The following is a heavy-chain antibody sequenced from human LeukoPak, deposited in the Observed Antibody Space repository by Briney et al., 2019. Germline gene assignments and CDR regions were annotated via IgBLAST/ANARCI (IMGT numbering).Heavy chain of an antibody. D-gene: IGHD1-1*01. Sequence: SVKVSCKASGGTFSSYAISWVRQAPGQGLEWMGRIIPIFGIANYAQKFQGRVTITADKSTSTAYMELSSLRSEDTAVYYCARRRLAGTTNSEGAFDYWGQGTLVIVSS. CDR1: GGTFSSYA. CDR2: IIPIFGIA. CDR3: ARRRLAGTTNSEGAFDY. J-gene: IGHJ4*02. V-gene: IGHV1-69*04.